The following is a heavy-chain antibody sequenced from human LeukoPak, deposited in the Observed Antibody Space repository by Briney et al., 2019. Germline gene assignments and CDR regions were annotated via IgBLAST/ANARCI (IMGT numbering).Heavy chain of an antibody. Sequence: SEALSLTCTVSGGAISSYYWSWIQQPPGKGLEWMGYIYYSGSNNYNPSLKSRVTISVDPSKNQFSLKLSSVTAADAAVYYCARDRLGETPEKAHYYYMDVWGKGTTVTVSS. CDR3: ARDRLGETPEKAHYYYMDV. J-gene: IGHJ6*03. V-gene: IGHV4-59*01. CDR1: GGAISSYY. CDR2: IYYSGSN. D-gene: IGHD3-16*01.